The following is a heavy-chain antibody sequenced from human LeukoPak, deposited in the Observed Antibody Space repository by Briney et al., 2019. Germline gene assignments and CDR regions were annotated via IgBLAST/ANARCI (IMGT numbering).Heavy chain of an antibody. V-gene: IGHV3-9*01. Sequence: GGSLRLSCAASGFTFDDYAMHWVRQAPGKGLEWVSGISWNSGSIGYADSVKGRFTISRDNAKNSLYLQMNSLRAEDTALYYCAKDMEYCSGGSCYSVDDAFDIWGQGTMVTVSS. D-gene: IGHD2-15*01. J-gene: IGHJ3*02. CDR3: AKDMEYCSGGSCYSVDDAFDI. CDR2: ISWNSGSI. CDR1: GFTFDDYA.